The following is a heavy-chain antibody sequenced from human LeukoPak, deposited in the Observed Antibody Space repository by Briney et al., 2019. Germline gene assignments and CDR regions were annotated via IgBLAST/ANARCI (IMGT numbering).Heavy chain of an antibody. CDR3: ARGSSGYYTGVDS. Sequence: PGGSLRLSCAASGFTFSVAGMHWVRQAPGKGLEWVSAIIGNGASSYYVDSVKGRFTISRDNARNTLFLQMHSLRAEDTAVYYCARGSSGYYTGVDSWGQGVLVSVSS. CDR2: IIGNGASS. D-gene: IGHD5-18*01. J-gene: IGHJ5*01. CDR1: GFTFSVAG. V-gene: IGHV3-23*01.